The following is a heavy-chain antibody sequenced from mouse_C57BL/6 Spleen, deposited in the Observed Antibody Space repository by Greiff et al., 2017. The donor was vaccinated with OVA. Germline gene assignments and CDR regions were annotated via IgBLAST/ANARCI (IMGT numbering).Heavy chain of an antibody. CDR2: ISDGGSYP. D-gene: IGHD1-1*01. Sequence: EVKLMESGGGLVKPGGSLKLSCAASGFTFSSYALSWVRQTPEKRLEWVATISDGGSYPSSPDTVKGRFPISRDNAKNNLYLQMSHLKSEDTAMYYCARDSYYYGSSYGYFDVWGTGTTGTVSS. CDR1: GFTFSSYA. J-gene: IGHJ1*03. V-gene: IGHV5-4*01. CDR3: ARDSYYYGSSYGYFDV.